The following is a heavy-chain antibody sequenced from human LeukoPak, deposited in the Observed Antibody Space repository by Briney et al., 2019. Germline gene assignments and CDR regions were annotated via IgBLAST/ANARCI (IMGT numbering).Heavy chain of an antibody. J-gene: IGHJ6*04. CDR1: GGTFSSYA. Sequence: ASVKVSCKASGGTFSSYAISWVRQAPGQGLEWMGGIIPIFGTANYAQKFQGRVTITADESTSTAYMELSSLGSEDTAVYYCARGSIAAVGPGNYYYGMDVWGKGTTVTVSS. CDR2: IIPIFGTA. D-gene: IGHD6-13*01. V-gene: IGHV1-69*01. CDR3: ARGSIAAVGPGNYYYGMDV.